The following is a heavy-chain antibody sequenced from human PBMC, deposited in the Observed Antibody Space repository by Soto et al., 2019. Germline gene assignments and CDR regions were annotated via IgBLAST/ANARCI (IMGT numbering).Heavy chain of an antibody. J-gene: IGHJ4*02. V-gene: IGHV4-34*01. Sequence: SETLSLTCAVYGGSFSGYYWSWIRQPPGKGLEWIGEINHSGSTNYNPSLKSRVTISVDTSKNQFSLKLSSVTAADTAVYYCARGRRSGEGDYWGQGTLVTVSS. CDR2: INHSGST. CDR3: ARGRRSGEGDY. D-gene: IGHD3-16*01. CDR1: GGSFSGYY.